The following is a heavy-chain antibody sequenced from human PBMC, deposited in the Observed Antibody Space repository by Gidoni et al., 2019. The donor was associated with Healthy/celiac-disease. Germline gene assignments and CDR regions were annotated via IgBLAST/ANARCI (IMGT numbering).Heavy chain of an antibody. J-gene: IGHJ4*02. Sequence: QVQLVQSGAEVKKPGASVKVSCKASGYPFTSYDITWVRQATGQGLEWMGWMNPNSGNTGYAQKFQGRVTMTRNTSISTAYMELSSLRSEDTAVYYCARVDKPYYYDSSGYHQYYWGQGTLVTVSS. D-gene: IGHD3-22*01. CDR1: GYPFTSYD. CDR3: ARVDKPYYYDSSGYHQYY. CDR2: MNPNSGNT. V-gene: IGHV1-8*01.